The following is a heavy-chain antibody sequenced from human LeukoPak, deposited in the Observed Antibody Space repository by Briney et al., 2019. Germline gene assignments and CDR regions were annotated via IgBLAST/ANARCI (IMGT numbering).Heavy chain of an antibody. CDR1: GGSFSGYY. J-gene: IGHJ6*02. V-gene: IGHV4-34*01. D-gene: IGHD4-11*01. CDR3: ARVGHSNFPPQLDLSHGMDV. Sequence: SETLSLTCAVYGGSFSGYYWSWIRQPPGKGLEWIGEINHSGSTNYNPPLKSRVTISVDTSKNQFSLKLSSVTAADTAVYYCARVGHSNFPPQLDLSHGMDVWGQGTTVTVSS. CDR2: INHSGST.